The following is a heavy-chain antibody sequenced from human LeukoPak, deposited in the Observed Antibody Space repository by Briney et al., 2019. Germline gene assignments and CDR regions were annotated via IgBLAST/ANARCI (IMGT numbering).Heavy chain of an antibody. D-gene: IGHD2-2*01. V-gene: IGHV3-30*18. Sequence: GGSLRLSCAASGFTFSSYGMHWVRQAPGKGLEWVAVISYDGSNKYYTDSVKGRLTISRDNSKNTLYLQMNSLRAEDTAVYYCAKDLAAGRYCSSTSCSPGWFDPWGQGTLVTVSS. J-gene: IGHJ5*02. CDR3: AKDLAAGRYCSSTSCSPGWFDP. CDR2: ISYDGSNK. CDR1: GFTFSSYG.